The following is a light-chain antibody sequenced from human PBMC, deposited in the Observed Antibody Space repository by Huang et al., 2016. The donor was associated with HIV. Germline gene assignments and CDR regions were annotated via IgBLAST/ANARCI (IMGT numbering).Light chain of an antibody. CDR1: QSVLYRSNNKNY. CDR3: QQYYSNPLT. CDR2: WAS. V-gene: IGKV4-1*01. J-gene: IGKJ4*01. Sequence: DIVMTQSPDSLAVSLGERATINCKSSQSVLYRSNNKNYFAWYQQKPGQPPKLLIYWASTRESGVPERFSGSGSGTDFTLTISSLQAEDVAVYYCQQYYSNPLTFGGGTKVEIK.